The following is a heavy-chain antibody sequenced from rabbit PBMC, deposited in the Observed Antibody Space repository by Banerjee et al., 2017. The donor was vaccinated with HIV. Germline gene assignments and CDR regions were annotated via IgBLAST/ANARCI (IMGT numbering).Heavy chain of an antibody. V-gene: IGHV1S45*01. Sequence: QEQLEESGGGLVKPEGSLTLTCKASGFDLTTYHYMCWVRQAPGKGLEWIACIDAGSSGKTYYASWAKGRFTISKASWTTVTLQMTSLTAADTASYFCARDLAGVIGWNFNLWGQGTLVTVS. D-gene: IGHD4-1*01. CDR3: ARDLAGVIGWNFNL. CDR1: GFDLTTYHY. CDR2: IDAGSSGKT. J-gene: IGHJ4*01.